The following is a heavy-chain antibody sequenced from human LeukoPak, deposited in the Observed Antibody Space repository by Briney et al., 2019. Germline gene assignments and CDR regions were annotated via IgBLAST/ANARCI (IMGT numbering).Heavy chain of an antibody. D-gene: IGHD2-2*01. CDR2: IIPIFGTA. V-gene: IGHV1-69*13. Sequence: SVKVSCKASGGTFSSYAISWVRQAPGQGLEWMGGIIPIFGTANYAQKFQGRVTITADESTSTAYMELSSLRSEDTAVYYCAGQVSDIVVVPDIQYYYMDVWGKGTTVTVSS. CDR3: AGQVSDIVVVPDIQYYYMDV. J-gene: IGHJ6*03. CDR1: GGTFSSYA.